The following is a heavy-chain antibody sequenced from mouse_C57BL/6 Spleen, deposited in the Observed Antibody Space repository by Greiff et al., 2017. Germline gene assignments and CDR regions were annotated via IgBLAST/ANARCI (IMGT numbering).Heavy chain of an antibody. J-gene: IGHJ4*01. D-gene: IGHD3-3*01. Sequence: QVQLKQSGAELVKPGASVKMSCKASGYTFTTYPIEWMKQNHGKSLEWIGSFHPYNDDTKYNEKFKGKATLTVEKSSSTVYLELSRLTSDDSAVSSCARKGLLYYAMDYWGQGTSVTVSS. CDR1: GYTFTTYP. CDR2: FHPYNDDT. CDR3: ARKGLLYYAMDY. V-gene: IGHV1-47*01.